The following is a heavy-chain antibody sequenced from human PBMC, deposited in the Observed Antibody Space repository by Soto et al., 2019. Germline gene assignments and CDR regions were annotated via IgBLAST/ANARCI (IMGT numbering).Heavy chain of an antibody. CDR3: ARGGRITIFGVVTRGWFDP. CDR2: INHSGST. D-gene: IGHD3-3*01. Sequence: SETLSLTCAVYGGSFSGYYWSWIRQPPGKGLEWIGEINHSGSTNYNPSLKSRVTLSVDTSKNQFSLKLSSVTAADTAVYYCARGGRITIFGVVTRGWFDPWGQGTLVTVSS. J-gene: IGHJ5*02. V-gene: IGHV4-34*01. CDR1: GGSFSGYY.